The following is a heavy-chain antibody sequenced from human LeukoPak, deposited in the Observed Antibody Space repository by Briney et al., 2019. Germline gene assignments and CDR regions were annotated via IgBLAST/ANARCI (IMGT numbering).Heavy chain of an antibody. CDR2: IIPILGIA. Sequence: SVKVSCKASGGTFSSYTISWVRQAPGQGLEWMGRIIPILGIANYAQKFQGRVTITADKSTSTAYMELSSLRSEDTAVYYCAGQIWTNYNWFDPWGQGTLVTVSS. V-gene: IGHV1-69*02. CDR1: GGTFSSYT. J-gene: IGHJ5*02. CDR3: AGQIWTNYNWFDP. D-gene: IGHD5-18*01.